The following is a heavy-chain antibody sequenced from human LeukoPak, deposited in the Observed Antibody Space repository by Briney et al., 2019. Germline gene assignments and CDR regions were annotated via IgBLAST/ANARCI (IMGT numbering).Heavy chain of an antibody. Sequence: GGTLRLSCAASGFTVSNNYMSWVRQAPGKGLEWVSSISSSSSYIYYADSVKGRFTISRDNAKNSLYLQMNSLRAEDTAVYYCARDGRSSWYGGDWFDPWGQGTLVTVSS. CDR2: ISSSSSYI. V-gene: IGHV3-21*01. CDR1: GFTVSNNY. CDR3: ARDGRSSWYGGDWFDP. J-gene: IGHJ5*02. D-gene: IGHD6-13*01.